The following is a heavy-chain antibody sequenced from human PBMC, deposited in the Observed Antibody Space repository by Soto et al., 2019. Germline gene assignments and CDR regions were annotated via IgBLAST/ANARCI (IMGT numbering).Heavy chain of an antibody. CDR1: GGSISSSNW. Sequence: SETLSRTCAVSGGSISSSNWWSWVRQPPGKGLEWIGEIYHSGSTKYNPSLKSRVTISVDKSKNQFSLKLSSVTAADTAVYYCARTGAAAGYFDYWRQGTLVTVSS. V-gene: IGHV4-4*02. CDR3: ARTGAAAGYFDY. D-gene: IGHD6-13*01. J-gene: IGHJ4*02. CDR2: IYHSGST.